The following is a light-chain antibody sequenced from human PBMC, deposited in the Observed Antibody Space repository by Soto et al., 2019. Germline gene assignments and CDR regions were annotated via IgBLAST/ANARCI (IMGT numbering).Light chain of an antibody. CDR1: QSVSSN. Sequence: EIVLTQSPATLSVSPGERATLSCRASQSVSSNLAWYQQKPGQAPRLLIYGASSRAPGIPARFSGSGSGTEFTPTISSLQSEDFADYYCQHYNTLPLTFGGGAKVEIK. CDR3: QHYNTLPLT. V-gene: IGKV3-15*01. CDR2: GAS. J-gene: IGKJ4*01.